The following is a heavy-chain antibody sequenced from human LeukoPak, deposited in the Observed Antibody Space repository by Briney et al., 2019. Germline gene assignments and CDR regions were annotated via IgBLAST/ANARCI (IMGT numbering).Heavy chain of an antibody. CDR2: ISSDSYYI. V-gene: IGHV3-21*01. CDR1: GFTFSTYS. CDR3: AKTYYYDSGNY. D-gene: IGHD3-10*01. Sequence: GGSLRLSCAASGFTFSTYSMNWVGQAPGKGLEWVAAISSDSYYIYDADSVKGRFTISRDNAKNSLYLQMNSLRAEDTAVYYCAKTYYYDSGNYWGQGTLVTVSS. J-gene: IGHJ4*02.